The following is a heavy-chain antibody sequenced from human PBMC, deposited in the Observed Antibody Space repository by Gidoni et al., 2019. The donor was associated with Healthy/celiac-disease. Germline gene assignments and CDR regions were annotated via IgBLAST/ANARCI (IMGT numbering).Heavy chain of an antibody. CDR3: ERRYCSSTSCKRKGYYYYGMDV. V-gene: IGHV1-46*01. CDR2: INPSSGST. Sequence: QLLLVQSGAELNQPGASVKFSCTASGYTFTIYSLLWVLQAPGEGLEWLGIINPSSGSTSYEQKVEGRVTMTRDTSTSTVYMELSSMRCEDTDVYDWERRYCSSTSCKRKGYYYYGMDVWGQGTTVTVSS. CDR1: GYTFTIYS. J-gene: IGHJ6*02. D-gene: IGHD2-2*01.